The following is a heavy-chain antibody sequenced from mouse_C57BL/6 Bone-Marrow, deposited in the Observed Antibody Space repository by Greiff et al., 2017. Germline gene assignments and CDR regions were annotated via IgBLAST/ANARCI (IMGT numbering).Heavy chain of an antibody. CDR1: GYTFTSYW. Sequence: QVQLQQPGTELVKPGASVKLSCKASGYTFTSYWMHWVKQRPGQGLEWIGNINPRNGGTNYNEKFKSKATLTVDKSSSTAYMQLSSLTSEDSAVYYCARAGILWLRRAWFAYWGQGTLVTVSA. CDR3: ARAGILWLRRAWFAY. CDR2: INPRNGGT. D-gene: IGHD2-2*01. J-gene: IGHJ3*01. V-gene: IGHV1-53*01.